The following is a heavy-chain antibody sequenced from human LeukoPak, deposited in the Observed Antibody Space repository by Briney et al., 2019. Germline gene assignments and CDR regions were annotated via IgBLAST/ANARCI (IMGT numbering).Heavy chain of an antibody. J-gene: IGHJ6*02. Sequence: QPGGSLRLSCAASGFTFSSYGMHWVRQAPGKGQEWVAVIWYDGSNKYYADSVKGRFTISRDNSKNTLYLQMNSLRAEDTAVYYCARAIRELLMYGMDVWGQGTTVTVSS. CDR1: GFTFSSYG. V-gene: IGHV3-33*01. CDR3: ARAIRELLMYGMDV. D-gene: IGHD1-26*01. CDR2: IWYDGSNK.